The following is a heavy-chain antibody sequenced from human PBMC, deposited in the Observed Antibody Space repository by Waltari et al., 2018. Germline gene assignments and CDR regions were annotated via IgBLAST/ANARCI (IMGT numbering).Heavy chain of an antibody. V-gene: IGHV4-34*01. CDR1: GGSFSGYY. Sequence: QVQLQQWGAGLLKPSETLSLTCAVYGGSFSGYYWSWIRQPPGKGLEWIGEINHSGSTNYNPALKSRVTIAVDTSKNQFSLKLSSVTAADTAVYYCARGEADFWSGYSPSGYYYMDVWGKGTTVTVSS. J-gene: IGHJ6*03. CDR3: ARGEADFWSGYSPSGYYYMDV. CDR2: INHSGST. D-gene: IGHD3-3*01.